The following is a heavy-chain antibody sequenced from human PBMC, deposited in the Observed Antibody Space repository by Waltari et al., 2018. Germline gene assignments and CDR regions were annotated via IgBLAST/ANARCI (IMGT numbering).Heavy chain of an antibody. V-gene: IGHV3-48*04. J-gene: IGHJ6*03. CDR1: GFTFRYLR. D-gene: IGHD2-2*01. CDR3: ARAGADQLIFFRGGYYYYYMDV. CDR2: ISSTSYYI. Sequence: EVQLVESGGGLVQPGGSLRLSWAASGFTFRYLRWNWVTRAAGQGLEWVSYISSTSYYIYYADSVKGRFTISRDNAKNSLYLQMNNLRVEDTAVYYCARAGADQLIFFRGGYYYYYMDVWGKGTTVTISS.